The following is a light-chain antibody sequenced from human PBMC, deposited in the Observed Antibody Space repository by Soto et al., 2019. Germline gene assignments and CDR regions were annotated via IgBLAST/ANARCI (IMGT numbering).Light chain of an antibody. V-gene: IGKV1-5*03. Sequence: DIQMPQSPSTLSASVGDRVTITCRASQSINNWLAWYQQKPGKAPKLFIFKASTLEIGVPSRFSGSGSGTEFTLSISSLQPDDFATYFCQQYESFPRTFGQGTKVEMK. J-gene: IGKJ1*01. CDR2: KAS. CDR1: QSINNW. CDR3: QQYESFPRT.